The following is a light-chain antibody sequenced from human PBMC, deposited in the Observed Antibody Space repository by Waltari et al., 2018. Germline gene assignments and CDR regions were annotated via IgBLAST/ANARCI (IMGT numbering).Light chain of an antibody. J-gene: IGKJ4*01. CDR3: QQSNSFPLT. Sequence: DIQMTQSPSSVSASVGDSVTITCRASQGVSSWLGWYQLNPGKAPKLLIYAASTLQRGVPSRFSGRGYGTEFTLTITSPQPEDFALYFCQQSNSFPLTFGGGTKVEI. V-gene: IGKV1-12*01. CDR1: QGVSSW. CDR2: AAS.